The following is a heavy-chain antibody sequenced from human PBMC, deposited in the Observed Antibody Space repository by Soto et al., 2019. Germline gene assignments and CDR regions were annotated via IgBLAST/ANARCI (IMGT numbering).Heavy chain of an antibody. CDR1: GGSFSGYY. V-gene: IGHV4-34*01. CDR3: ARGPRLGYGDYDDY. J-gene: IGHJ4*02. Sequence: SETLSLTCAVYGGSFSGYYWSWIRQPPGKGLEWIGEINHSGSTNYNPSLKSRVTISVDTSKNQFSLKLSSVTAADTAVYYCARGPRLGYGDYDDYWGQGTLATVSS. CDR2: INHSGST. D-gene: IGHD4-17*01.